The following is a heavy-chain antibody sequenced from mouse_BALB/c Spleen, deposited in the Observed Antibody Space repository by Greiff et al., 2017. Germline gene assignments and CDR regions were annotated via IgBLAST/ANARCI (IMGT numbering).Heavy chain of an antibody. CDR2: IRLKSNNYAT. CDR1: GFTFSSYA. Sequence: EVHLVESGGGLVKPGGSLKLSCAASGFTFSSYAMSWVRQTPEKRLEWVAEIRLKSNNYATHYAESVKGRFTISRDDSKSSVYLQMNNLRAEDTGIYYCTAYDYGAMDYWGQGTSVTVSS. V-gene: IGHV6-6*02. D-gene: IGHD6-5*01. J-gene: IGHJ4*01. CDR3: TAYDYGAMDY.